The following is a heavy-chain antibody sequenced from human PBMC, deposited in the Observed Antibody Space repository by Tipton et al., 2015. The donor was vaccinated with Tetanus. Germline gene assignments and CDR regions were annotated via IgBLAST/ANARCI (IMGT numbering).Heavy chain of an antibody. J-gene: IGHJ4*02. V-gene: IGHV4-30-2*01. CDR2: IYHSGSP. Sequence: TPSLTCAVSGGSITSGAYLWGWIRQPPGKGLEWIGYIYHSGSPYYNPSLKSRVTLSVDTSMNQFSLQLSSATAADTGVYYCARGWSECSSWSCSPFDSWGQGTLVTVSS. CDR1: GGSITSGAYL. CDR3: ARGWSECSSWSCSPFDS. D-gene: IGHD2-2*01.